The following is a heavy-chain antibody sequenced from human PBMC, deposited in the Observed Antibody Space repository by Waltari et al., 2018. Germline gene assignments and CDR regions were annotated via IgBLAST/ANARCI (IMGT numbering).Heavy chain of an antibody. CDR2: INQDGSEK. CDR3: ASRYCSISRCYASSWNSFDY. J-gene: IGHJ4*02. V-gene: IGHV3-7*03. D-gene: IGHD2-2*01. Sequence: EVQLVESGGGLVQPGGSLRLSCAASGLTFSSYWMNWVRQAPGKGLEWVANINQDGSEKHYVDSVKGRITISRDNAKNSLYLQMNSLRAEDTAVYYCASRYCSISRCYASSWNSFDYWGQGTLVAVAS. CDR1: GLTFSSYW.